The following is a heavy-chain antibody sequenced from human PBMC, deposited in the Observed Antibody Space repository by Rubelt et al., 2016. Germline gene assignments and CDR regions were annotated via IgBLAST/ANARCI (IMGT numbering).Heavy chain of an antibody. CDR1: GGSVTSGSYY. D-gene: IGHD2-8*01. CDR2: IYYSGST. V-gene: IGHV4-61*01. J-gene: IGHJ4*02. Sequence: QVQLQESGPGLVKPSETLSLTCTVSGGSVTSGSYYVSWIRQPPGKGLEWIGYIYYSGSTNYNPSLKSRVTISVDTSKNQFSPNLGSVTAADTAVYYCARGFASTWYYFDYWGQGTLVTVSS. CDR3: ARGFASTWYYFDY.